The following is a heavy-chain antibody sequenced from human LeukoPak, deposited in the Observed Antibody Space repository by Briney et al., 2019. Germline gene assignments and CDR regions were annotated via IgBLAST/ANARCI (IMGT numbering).Heavy chain of an antibody. CDR2: IYTSGST. V-gene: IGHV4-61*02. Sequence: PSETLSLTCTVSGGSISSGSYYWSWIRQPAGKGLEWIGRIYTSGSTNYNPSLKSRVTISIDTSKNQFSLKLSSVTAADTAVYYCARGDFWSGYEDYWGQGTLVTVSS. CDR1: GGSISSGSYY. J-gene: IGHJ4*02. D-gene: IGHD3-3*01. CDR3: ARGDFWSGYEDY.